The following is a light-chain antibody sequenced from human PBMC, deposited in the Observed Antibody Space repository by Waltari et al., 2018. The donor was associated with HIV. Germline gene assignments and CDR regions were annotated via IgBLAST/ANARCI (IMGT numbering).Light chain of an antibody. Sequence: QSVLTQPPSASGALGPRVSIFCSESSSNIGGNAVTWYQQLPGPPPKLLISSNLQRRSGVPDRVSAAESGTAASLAISGLRSEDEADYYCGSWDHSLNGHVVFGGGTNLTVL. J-gene: IGLJ2*01. CDR2: SNL. V-gene: IGLV1-44*01. CDR3: GSWDHSLNGHVV. CDR1: SSNIGGNA.